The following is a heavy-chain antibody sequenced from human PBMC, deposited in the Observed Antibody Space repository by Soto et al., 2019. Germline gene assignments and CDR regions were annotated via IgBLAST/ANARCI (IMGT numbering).Heavy chain of an antibody. V-gene: IGHV4-39*01. CDR3: ARHGYREYELDVFDH. Sequence: SETLSLTCSVSGFSIGGSYYYWVWIRQSPGKGLEGIGSMHDNGNTYYNPSLKTRVAISVDTSKNQFSLTLSSVTAADTAVYYCARHGYREYELDVFDHWGQGTPVTVSS. J-gene: IGHJ4*02. D-gene: IGHD3-22*01. CDR1: GFSIGGSYYY. CDR2: MHDNGNT.